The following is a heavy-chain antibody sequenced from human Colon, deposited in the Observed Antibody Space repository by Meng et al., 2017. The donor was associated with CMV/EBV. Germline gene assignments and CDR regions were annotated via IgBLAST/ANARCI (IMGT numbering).Heavy chain of an antibody. CDR3: AKGRARNDYWFDP. CDR2: IYSSGST. Sequence: ESCAGLVNPSETLSLTCTVLGYSTSNSYGSGTGQSPGKGLEWIGYIYSSGSTNYNPSLKSRVTISIDTSKNQFSLKLTSVTAADTAVYYCAKGRARNDYWFDPWGQGTLVTVSS. J-gene: IGHJ5*02. D-gene: IGHD4/OR15-4a*01. V-gene: IGHV4-59*01. CDR1: GYSTSNSY.